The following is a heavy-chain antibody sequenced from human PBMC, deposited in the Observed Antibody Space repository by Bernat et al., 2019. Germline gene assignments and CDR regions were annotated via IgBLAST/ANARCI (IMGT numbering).Heavy chain of an antibody. CDR1: GFTFSASH. V-gene: IGHV3-73*01. J-gene: IGHJ4*02. CDR2: VRNNADSYAT. CDR3: TRQTISCHDY. Sequence: EVQLVESGGGLVQPGGSLKLSCAASGFTFSASHMHWVRQASGKGLEWVGHVRNNADSYATAYAASVTGRFTISRDESRDTAYLQMNSLKTEDTAVYYCTRQTISCHDYWGPGTLVTVSS. D-gene: IGHD2-2*01.